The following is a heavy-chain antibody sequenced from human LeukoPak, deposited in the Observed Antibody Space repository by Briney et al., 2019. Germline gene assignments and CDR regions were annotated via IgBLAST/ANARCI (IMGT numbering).Heavy chain of an antibody. D-gene: IGHD3-16*02. V-gene: IGHV1-18*01. CDR2: ISAYNGNT. Sequence: ASVKVSCKTSGYTFTSYGISWVRQAPGQRLEWMGWISAYNGNTNYAQKLQGRVTMTTDTSTSTAYMELRSLRSDDTAVYYCARDLGDYVWGSYRYTPPDYWGQGTLVTVSS. CDR1: GYTFTSYG. J-gene: IGHJ4*02. CDR3: ARDLGDYVWGSYRYTPPDY.